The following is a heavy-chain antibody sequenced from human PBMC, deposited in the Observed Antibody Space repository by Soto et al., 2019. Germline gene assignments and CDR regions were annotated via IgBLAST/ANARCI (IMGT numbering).Heavy chain of an antibody. V-gene: IGHV3-30*18. CDR3: AKEGPYRSSSIGWFDP. J-gene: IGHJ5*02. CDR2: ISYDGSNK. D-gene: IGHD6-6*01. Sequence: QVQLVEAGGGVVQPGRSLRLSCAASRFTFSSYGMHWVRQAPGKGLEWVAVISYDGSNKYNAESVKGRFTISRDNSKNTLYLQMNSLRAEDTAVYYCAKEGPYRSSSIGWFDPWGQGTLVTVSS. CDR1: RFTFSSYG.